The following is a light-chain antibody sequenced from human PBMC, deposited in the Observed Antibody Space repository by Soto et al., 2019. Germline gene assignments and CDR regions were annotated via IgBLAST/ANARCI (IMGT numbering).Light chain of an antibody. J-gene: IGLJ3*02. Sequence: QAVVSQPPSASGTPGQRVTISCSGSHSSIGSNYVYWYQQLPGTAPKLLIYSINQRPSGVPDRFSGSKSGTSASLAISGLRSEDEADYYCAVWDASLSGWVFGGGTQLTVL. V-gene: IGLV1-47*02. CDR1: HSSIGSNY. CDR3: AVWDASLSGWV. CDR2: SIN.